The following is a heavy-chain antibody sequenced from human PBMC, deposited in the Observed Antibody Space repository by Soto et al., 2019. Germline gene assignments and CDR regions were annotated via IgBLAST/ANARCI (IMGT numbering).Heavy chain of an antibody. D-gene: IGHD1-26*01. V-gene: IGHV4-39*02. Sequence: XESLSLTCTVSGVCISSGSDFWGWIRQPPGKGLEWIGSAHSSGGTYYNPSLKSRLTISVDKSKNNFSLRLNSVTAADTAVYYCAKLKVGATRDTDVDYWGQGMLVTVSS. CDR2: AHSSGGT. CDR1: GVCISSGSDF. J-gene: IGHJ4*02. CDR3: AKLKVGATRDTDVDY.